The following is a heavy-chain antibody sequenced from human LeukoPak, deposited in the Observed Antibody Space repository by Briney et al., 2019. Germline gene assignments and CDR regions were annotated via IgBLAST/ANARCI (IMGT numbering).Heavy chain of an antibody. CDR3: ARPYYDSSAPPYDY. D-gene: IGHD3-22*01. J-gene: IGHJ4*02. Sequence: SVKVSCKASGGTFSSYAISWVRQAPGQGLEWMGGIIPIFGTANYAQKFQGRVTITTDESTSTAYMELRSLRSDDTAVYYCARPYYDSSAPPYDYWGQGTLVTVSS. CDR2: IIPIFGTA. CDR1: GGTFSSYA. V-gene: IGHV1-69*05.